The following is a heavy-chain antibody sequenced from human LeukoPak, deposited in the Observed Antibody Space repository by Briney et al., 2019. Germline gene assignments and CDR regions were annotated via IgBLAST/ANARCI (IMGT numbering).Heavy chain of an antibody. J-gene: IGHJ4*02. V-gene: IGHV4-4*08. CDR3: ARGLNSGSYGN. CDR2: IYTSGST. Sequence: PSETLSLTCTVSSGSISSYYWSWIRQPPGMGLEWIGRIYTSGSTNYNPSLKSRVTISVDTSKNQFSLKLSSVTAADTAVYYCARGLNSGSYGNWGQGTLVTVSS. D-gene: IGHD1-26*01. CDR1: SGSISSYY.